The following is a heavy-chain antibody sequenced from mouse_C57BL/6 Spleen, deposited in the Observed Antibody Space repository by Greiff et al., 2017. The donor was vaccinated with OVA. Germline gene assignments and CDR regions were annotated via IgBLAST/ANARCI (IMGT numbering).Heavy chain of an antibody. V-gene: IGHV1-55*01. CDR3: ARSTTVVALYYFDY. Sequence: QVQLQQPGAELVKPGASVKMSCKASGYTFTSYWITWVKQRPGQGLEWIGDIYPGSGSTNYNEKFKSKATLTVDTASSTAYMQRSSLTSEDSAVYYCARSTTVVALYYFDYWGQGTTLTVSS. CDR2: IYPGSGST. CDR1: GYTFTSYW. D-gene: IGHD1-1*01. J-gene: IGHJ2*01.